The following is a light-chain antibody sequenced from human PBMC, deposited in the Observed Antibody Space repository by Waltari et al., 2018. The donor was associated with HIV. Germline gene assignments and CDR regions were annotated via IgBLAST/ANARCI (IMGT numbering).Light chain of an antibody. V-gene: IGLV2-8*01. Sequence: SALTQPPSASGSPGHSVTISCPGTSSAVGGYHPVSWYQQHPGKAPKHLVYEVTKRPPGVPNRFSGSKSGNTASLTVSGLQAEDEADYYCVSYAGVRDRWVFGGGTKLTVL. CDR2: EVT. CDR3: VSYAGVRDRWV. J-gene: IGLJ3*02. CDR1: SSAVGGYHP.